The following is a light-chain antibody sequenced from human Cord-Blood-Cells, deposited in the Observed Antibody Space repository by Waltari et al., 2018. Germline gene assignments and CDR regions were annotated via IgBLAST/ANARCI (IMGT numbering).Light chain of an antibody. CDR2: GKN. CDR1: SRRSYY. J-gene: IGLJ3*02. V-gene: IGLV3-19*01. Sequence: SSELTQDPAVSVALGQTVRITCQGDSRRSYYASWYQQKPGQAPVLVIYGKNNRPSGIPDRFSGSSSGNTASLTITGAQAEDVADYYCNSRDSSGNHWVFGGGTKLTVL. CDR3: NSRDSSGNHWV.